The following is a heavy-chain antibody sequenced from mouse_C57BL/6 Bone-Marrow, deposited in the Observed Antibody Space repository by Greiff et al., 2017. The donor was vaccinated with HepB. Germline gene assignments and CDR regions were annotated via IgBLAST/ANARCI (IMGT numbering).Heavy chain of an antibody. CDR3: TTLIYYYGSSYPFDY. CDR1: GFNIKDYY. Sequence: VQLQQSGAELVRPGASVKLSCTASGFNIKDYYMHWVKQRPEQGLEWIGRIDPEDGDTEYAPKFQGKATMTADPSSNTAYLQLSSLTSEDTAVYYCTTLIYYYGSSYPFDYWGQGTTLTVSS. J-gene: IGHJ2*01. D-gene: IGHD1-1*01. V-gene: IGHV14-1*01. CDR2: IDPEDGDT.